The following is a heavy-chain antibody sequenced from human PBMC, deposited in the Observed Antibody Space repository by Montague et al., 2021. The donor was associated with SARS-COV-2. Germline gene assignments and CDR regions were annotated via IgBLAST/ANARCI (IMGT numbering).Heavy chain of an antibody. V-gene: IGHV3-21*01. Sequence: SLRLSCAASGFTFSSYYMNWVRQAPGKGLEWVSSISGSSSYIYYADSVKGRFTISRDNAKNSLYLQMNSLRAEDTAVYYCARDLPSFFFGIAVAGPFDPWGQGTLVTVSS. CDR2: ISGSSSYI. J-gene: IGHJ5*02. D-gene: IGHD6-19*01. CDR1: GFTFSSYY. CDR3: ARDLPSFFFGIAVAGPFDP.